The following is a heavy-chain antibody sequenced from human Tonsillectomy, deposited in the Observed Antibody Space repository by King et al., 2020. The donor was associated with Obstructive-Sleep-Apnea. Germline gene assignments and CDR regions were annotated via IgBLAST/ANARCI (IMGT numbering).Heavy chain of an antibody. D-gene: IGHD5-18*01. CDR3: AKDRVSGYSYGSPVGY. CDR2: IRYDGSNK. J-gene: IGHJ4*02. V-gene: IGHV3-30*02. Sequence: HVQLVESGGGVVQPGRSLRLSCAASGFTFSSYGMHWVRQAPGKGLEWVSFIRYDGSNKYYTDSVKGRFTISRDNSKNTLYLQMNSLRAEDTAVYYCAKDRVSGYSYGSPVGYWGQGTLVTVPS. CDR1: GFTFSSYG.